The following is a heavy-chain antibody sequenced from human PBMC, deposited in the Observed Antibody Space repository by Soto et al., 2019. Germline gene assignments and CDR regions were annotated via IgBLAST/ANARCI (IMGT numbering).Heavy chain of an antibody. Sequence: EEQVVESGGGLVQPGGSLKLSCAASGFSFNDYAIHWVRQASGKGLEWLGRIKNKANNYATASAASLKGRFTVSSDYSNYTAYLQMSSLETDDTAVYYCTRLSEGAYYHYGMDVWGQGTTVTVSS. J-gene: IGHJ6*02. D-gene: IGHD1-26*01. V-gene: IGHV3-73*01. CDR2: IKNKANNYAT. CDR1: GFSFNDYA. CDR3: TRLSEGAYYHYGMDV.